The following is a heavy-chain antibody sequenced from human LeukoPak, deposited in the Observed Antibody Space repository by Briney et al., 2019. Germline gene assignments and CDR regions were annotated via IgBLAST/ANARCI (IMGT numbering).Heavy chain of an antibody. J-gene: IGHJ4*02. Sequence: PSQTLSLTCTVSGGSISSGGYYWSWIRQHPGKGLEWIGYIYYSGSTYYNPSLKSRVTISVDTSKNQFSLKLSSVTAADAAVYYCARGGAWIQLWYYFDYWGQGTLVTVSS. CDR2: IYYSGST. V-gene: IGHV4-31*03. D-gene: IGHD5-18*01. CDR3: ARGGAWIQLWYYFDY. CDR1: GGSISSGGYY.